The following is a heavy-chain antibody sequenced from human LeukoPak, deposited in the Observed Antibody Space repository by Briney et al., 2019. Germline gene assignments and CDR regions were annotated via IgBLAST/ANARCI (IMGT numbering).Heavy chain of an antibody. J-gene: IGHJ3*01. Sequence: GGSLRLSCAASGFNLSRHPMSSVRQAPGKGLEWVSAVSGSGGSTYYADSVKGLFTISRDNSKNTLYLQMNSLRAEDTAVYYCAKRMIRGVNHDAFDLWGQGTMVTVSS. CDR1: GFNLSRHP. V-gene: IGHV3-23*01. CDR2: VSGSGGST. D-gene: IGHD3-10*01. CDR3: AKRMIRGVNHDAFDL.